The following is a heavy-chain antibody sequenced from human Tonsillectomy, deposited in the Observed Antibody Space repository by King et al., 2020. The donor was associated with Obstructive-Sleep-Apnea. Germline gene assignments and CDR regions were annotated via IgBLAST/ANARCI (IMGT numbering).Heavy chain of an antibody. CDR1: GFTFRSYG. CDR3: AKDSKSGYDDGSPGSDY. V-gene: IGHV3-30*02. D-gene: IGHD5-12*01. CDR2: IRYDGSNK. Sequence: VQLVESGGGVVQPGRSLRLSCAASGFTFRSYGMHWVRQAPGKGLEWVAFIRYDGSNKYYADSVKGRFTISRDKSKNTLYLQMNSLITEDTAVYYCAKDSKSGYDDGSPGSDYWGQGTLVTVSS. J-gene: IGHJ4*02.